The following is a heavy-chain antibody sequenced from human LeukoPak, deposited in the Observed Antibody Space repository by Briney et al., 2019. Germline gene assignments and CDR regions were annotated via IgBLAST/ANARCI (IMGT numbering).Heavy chain of an antibody. Sequence: GGSLRLSCAASGFTFSSYGMHWVRQAPGKGLEWVAFIRYDGSNKYYADSVKGRFTISRDNSENTLYLQMNGLRAEDTAVYYCAKDLLRSAAYWGQGTLVTVSS. CDR1: GFTFSSYG. J-gene: IGHJ4*02. CDR3: AKDLLRSAAY. V-gene: IGHV3-30*02. CDR2: IRYDGSNK.